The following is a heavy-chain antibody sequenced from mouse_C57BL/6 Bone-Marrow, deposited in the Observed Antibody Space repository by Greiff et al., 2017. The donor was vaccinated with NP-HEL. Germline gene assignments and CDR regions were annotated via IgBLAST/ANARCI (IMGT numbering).Heavy chain of an antibody. CDR1: GYAFSSYW. D-gene: IGHD1-1*01. CDR3: ARGIYYYGSKPLWYFDV. J-gene: IGHJ1*03. CDR2: IYPGDGDT. Sequence: VQLQQSGAELVKPGASVKISCKASGYAFSSYWMNWVKQRPGKGLEWIGQIYPGDGDTNYNGKFKGKATLTADKSSSTAYMQLSSLTSEDSSVYFCARGIYYYGSKPLWYFDVWGTGTTVTVSS. V-gene: IGHV1-80*01.